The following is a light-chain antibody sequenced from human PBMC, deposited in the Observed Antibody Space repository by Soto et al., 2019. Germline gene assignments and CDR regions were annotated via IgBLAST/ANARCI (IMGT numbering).Light chain of an antibody. V-gene: IGKV3-20*01. Sequence: NVLTQSPGTLSLSPGERATLSCRASQSLTDNNFVWYQQKPGQAPRVLIYGASNRATGIPDRFSGTGSGTDFTLTISRLQPEDFAVYYCQQYGRPVWTFGQGTKVEMK. J-gene: IGKJ1*01. CDR2: GAS. CDR3: QQYGRPVWT. CDR1: QSLTDNN.